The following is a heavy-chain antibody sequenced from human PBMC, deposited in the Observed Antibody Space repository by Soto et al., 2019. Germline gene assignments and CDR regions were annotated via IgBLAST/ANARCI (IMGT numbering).Heavy chain of an antibody. D-gene: IGHD1-26*01. V-gene: IGHV3-23*01. Sequence: QLLESGGGLVQPGGSLRLSCSASGFTFSNYAMSWVRRIPGKGLEWVSAISGSGGSTNYEDSVKGRFTISRDNSKSTLYLQMNSLRVDDTAVYYCAKGSPYSGTYFHPWGQGTLVTVSS. J-gene: IGHJ5*02. CDR1: GFTFSNYA. CDR3: AKGSPYSGTYFHP. CDR2: ISGSGGST.